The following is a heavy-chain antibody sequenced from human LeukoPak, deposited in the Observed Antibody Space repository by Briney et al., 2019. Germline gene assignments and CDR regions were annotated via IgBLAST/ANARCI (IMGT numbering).Heavy chain of an antibody. D-gene: IGHD5-18*01. CDR3: AKGHSGYGYYNWFDP. J-gene: IGHJ5*02. V-gene: IGHV3-23*01. Sequence: SGGSLRLSCAASGFTFSSYAMSWVREAPGKGLEWVSAISGSGGSTYYPDSVKGRLTIYRDNSKNTLYLQMNSLGAEDTAVYYCAKGHSGYGYYNWFDPWRQGTLATVPS. CDR1: GFTFSSYA. CDR2: ISGSGGST.